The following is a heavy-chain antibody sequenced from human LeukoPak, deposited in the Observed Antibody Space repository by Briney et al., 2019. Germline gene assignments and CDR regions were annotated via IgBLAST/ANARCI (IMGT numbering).Heavy chain of an antibody. J-gene: IGHJ4*02. Sequence: GGSLRLSCAASGITFHNYAMTWVRKAPGKGLEWVSSISGSGGSTYYADSVKGRFTISRDNSKNTLYLQMNSLRAEDTAVYYCAKLIQLPTYYFDYWGQGTLVTVSS. CDR2: ISGSGGST. D-gene: IGHD5-18*01. CDR3: AKLIQLPTYYFDY. V-gene: IGHV3-23*01. CDR1: GITFHNYA.